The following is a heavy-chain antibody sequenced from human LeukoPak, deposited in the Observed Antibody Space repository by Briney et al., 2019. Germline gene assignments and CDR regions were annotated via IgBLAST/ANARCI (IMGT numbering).Heavy chain of an antibody. CDR2: INQSGST. CDR1: GASFSGYY. CDR3: ARGAIVVVITSYYFDY. J-gene: IGHJ4*02. D-gene: IGHD3-22*01. Sequence: SETLSLTCAVYGASFSGYYWSWIRQPPGKGLEWIGEINQSGSTNYNPSLKSRVTISVDTSKNQFSLKLSSVTAADTAVYYCARGAIVVVITSYYFDYWGQGTLVTVSS. V-gene: IGHV4-34*01.